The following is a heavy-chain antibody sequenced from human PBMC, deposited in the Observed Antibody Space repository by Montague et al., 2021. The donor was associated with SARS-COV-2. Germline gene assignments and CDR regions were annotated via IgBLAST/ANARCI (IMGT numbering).Heavy chain of an antibody. V-gene: IGHV4-4*02. J-gene: IGHJ4*02. CDR1: GGSISSINW. D-gene: IGHD6-19*01. CDR3: ARTGYSSGWHSFDY. Sequence: SETLSLTCVVSGGSISSINWWSWVRQPPGKGLEWIGEIYHSGSTNYNPSLNRRVIISVDKSKNQFPLKLSSVTAADTAVYYCARTGYSSGWHSFDYWGQGTLVTVSS. CDR2: IYHSGST.